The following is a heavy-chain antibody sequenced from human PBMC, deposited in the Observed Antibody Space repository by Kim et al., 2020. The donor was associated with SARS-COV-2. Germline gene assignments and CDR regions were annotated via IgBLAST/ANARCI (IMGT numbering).Heavy chain of an antibody. V-gene: IGHV3-49*04. CDR2: IRNRGYSATT. J-gene: IGHJ6*02. D-gene: IGHD6-19*01. CDR3: TRTQQWADYNGLDV. Sequence: GGSLRLSCTTSGFMFGGFAMSWVRQAPGKGLEWVGFIRNRGYSATTEYAASVKGRFTISRDDSKSIAYLQMTSLKTEDTGVYYCTRTQQWADYNGLDVWGQGTTVTVSS. CDR1: GFMFGGFA.